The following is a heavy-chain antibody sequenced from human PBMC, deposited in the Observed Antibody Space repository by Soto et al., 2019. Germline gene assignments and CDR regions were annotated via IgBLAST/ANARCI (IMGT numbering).Heavy chain of an antibody. CDR3: ARGYCSGGSCLPFDY. CDR1: GGSISSGDYY. J-gene: IGHJ4*01. CDR2: IYYSGNT. D-gene: IGHD2-15*01. Sequence: QVQLQESGPGLVKPSQTLSLTCTVSGGSISSGDYYWSWIRQPPGQGLEWIGYIYYSGNTYYNPSLKSRVTISVDTSKSQFSLMLRSVTVADTAVYYCARGYCSGGSCLPFDYCGHGTLVTVSS. V-gene: IGHV4-30-4*01.